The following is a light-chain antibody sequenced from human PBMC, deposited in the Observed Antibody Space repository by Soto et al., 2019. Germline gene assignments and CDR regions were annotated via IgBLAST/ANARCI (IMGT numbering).Light chain of an antibody. CDR3: LHHNSYPQA. Sequence: DIQMTQSPSTLSASVGDRVTITCRASQTISSCLGWYQQKPGKAPKRLIYTASTLQSGVPSRFSGSGSGTEFTLTISSLQPDDFATYYCLHHNSYPQAFGQGTKVEIK. V-gene: IGKV1-17*01. CDR1: QTISSC. CDR2: TAS. J-gene: IGKJ1*01.